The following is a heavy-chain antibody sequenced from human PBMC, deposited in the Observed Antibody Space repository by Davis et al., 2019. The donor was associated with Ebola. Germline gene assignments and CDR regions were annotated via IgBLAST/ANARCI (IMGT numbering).Heavy chain of an antibody. CDR2: ISSSGSTI. Sequence: PGGSLRLSCAASGFTFSDYYMSWIRQAPGKGLEWVSYISSSGSTIYYADSVKGRFTISRDNAKNSLYLQMNSLRAEDTAVYYCARDRSGYDFSPTTAWGQGTLVTVSS. V-gene: IGHV3-11*04. CDR1: GFTFSDYY. CDR3: ARDRSGYDFSPTTA. D-gene: IGHD5-12*01. J-gene: IGHJ5*02.